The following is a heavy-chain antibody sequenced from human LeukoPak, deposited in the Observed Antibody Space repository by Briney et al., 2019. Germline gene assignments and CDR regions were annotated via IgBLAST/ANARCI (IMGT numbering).Heavy chain of an antibody. J-gene: IGHJ4*02. CDR3: ARTTSFTASGYYY. Sequence: ASVKVSCKASGYTSTNYHINWVRQATGQGLEWMGWMNPNNGDSGYAQKFQGRVTITRDTSISTSYMELRSLRSDDTAVYFCARTTSFTASGYYYWGQGTLVTVSS. CDR1: GYTSTNYH. V-gene: IGHV1-8*03. D-gene: IGHD2-21*01. CDR2: MNPNNGDS.